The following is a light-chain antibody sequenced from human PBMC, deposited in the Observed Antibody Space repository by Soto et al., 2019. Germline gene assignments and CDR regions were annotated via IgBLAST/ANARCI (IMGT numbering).Light chain of an antibody. J-gene: IGLJ3*02. V-gene: IGLV4-69*01. CDR3: QTWGAGMPV. Sequence: QLVLTQSPSASASLGASVKLTCTLSSGHSTYAIAWHQQQPEKGPRYLMRLNSDGSHSKGDGIPDRFSGSSSGAERYLTISSLQSDDEADYYCQTWGAGMPVFGGGTKLTVL. CDR1: SGHSTYA. CDR2: LNSDGSH.